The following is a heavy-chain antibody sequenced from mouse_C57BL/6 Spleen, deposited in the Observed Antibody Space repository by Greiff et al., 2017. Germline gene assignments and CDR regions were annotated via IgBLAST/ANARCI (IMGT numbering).Heavy chain of an antibody. CDR2: ISNGGGST. CDR1: GFTFSDYY. V-gene: IGHV5-12*01. CDR3: ARGGYYGSSAAMNY. Sequence: DVKLVESGGGLVQPGGSLKLSCAASGFTFSDYYMYWVRQTPEKRLEWVAYISNGGGSTYYPDTVKGRFTISRDNAKNTLYLQMSRLKSEDTAMYYCARGGYYGSSAAMNYWGQGTSVTVSS. D-gene: IGHD1-1*01. J-gene: IGHJ4*01.